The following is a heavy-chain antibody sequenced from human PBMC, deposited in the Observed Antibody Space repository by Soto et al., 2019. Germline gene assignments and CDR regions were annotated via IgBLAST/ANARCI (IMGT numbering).Heavy chain of an antibody. CDR1: GFTFSSYE. CDR3: ESPYYYDRSGYLRTYGIDV. D-gene: IGHD3-22*01. CDR2: ISSSGSTI. Sequence: GGSLRLSCAASGFTFSSYEMNWVRQAPGKGLEWVSYISSSGSTIYYADSVKGRFTISRDNAKNSLYLQMNSLRAEDTAVYYWESPYYYDRSGYLRTYGIDVWGQGTTVTVSS. V-gene: IGHV3-48*03. J-gene: IGHJ6*02.